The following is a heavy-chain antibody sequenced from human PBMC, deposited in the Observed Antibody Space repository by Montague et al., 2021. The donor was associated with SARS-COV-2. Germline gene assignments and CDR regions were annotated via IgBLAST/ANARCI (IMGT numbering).Heavy chain of an antibody. CDR3: VRSRAKRYFDWTKFDAHVKPYYFDY. J-gene: IGHJ4*02. Sequence: SETLSLTCAVYGGSFSGYDWSWIRQSPGKGLEWIGEINHSGSTNYNPSLKSRVTISVDTSKNQFSLKLSSVTAADTAVYYCVRSRAKRYFDWTKFDAHVKPYYFDYWGQGTLVTVSS. V-gene: IGHV4-34*01. CDR1: GGSFSGYD. D-gene: IGHD3-9*01. CDR2: INHSGST.